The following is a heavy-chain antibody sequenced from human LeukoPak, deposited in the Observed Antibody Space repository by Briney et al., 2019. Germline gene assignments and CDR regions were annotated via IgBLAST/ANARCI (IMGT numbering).Heavy chain of an antibody. V-gene: IGHV3-30*18. CDR1: GFTFSSYG. J-gene: IGHJ5*02. Sequence: GGSLRLSCAASGFTFSSYGMHWVRQAPGKGLEWVAVISYDGSNKYYADSVKGRFTISRDNSKNTLYLQMNSPRAEDTAVYYCAKAYHGNSNWFDPWGQGTLVTVSS. CDR2: ISYDGSNK. D-gene: IGHD2-2*01. CDR3: AKAYHGNSNWFDP.